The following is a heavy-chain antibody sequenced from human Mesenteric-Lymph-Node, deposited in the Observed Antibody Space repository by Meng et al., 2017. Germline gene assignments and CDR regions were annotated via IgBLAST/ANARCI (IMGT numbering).Heavy chain of an antibody. J-gene: IGHJ4*02. V-gene: IGHV3-30*05. D-gene: IGHD3-10*01. CDR3: AREDVLLWFGESNTLDY. CDR1: GFTFSSYS. CDR2: ISYDGSNK. Sequence: GESLKISCAASGFTFSSYSMNWVRQAPGKGLEWVAVISYDGSNKYYADSVKGRFTISRDNSKNTLYLQMNSLRAEDTAVYYCAREDVLLWFGESNTLDYWGQGTLVTVSS.